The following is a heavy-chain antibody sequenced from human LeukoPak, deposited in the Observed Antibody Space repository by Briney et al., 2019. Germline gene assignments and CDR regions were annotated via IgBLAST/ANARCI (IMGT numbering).Heavy chain of an antibody. V-gene: IGHV4-61*02. CDR3: ARSLGTMIVVVTHNWFDP. CDR1: GGSISSGSYC. D-gene: IGHD3-22*01. J-gene: IGHJ5*02. Sequence: SETLSLTCTVSGGSISSGSYCWSWIRRPAGKGLEWIGRIYTSGSTNYNPSLKSRVTISVDTSKNQFSLKLSSVTAADTAVYYCARSLGTMIVVVTHNWFDPWGQGTLVTVSS. CDR2: IYTSGST.